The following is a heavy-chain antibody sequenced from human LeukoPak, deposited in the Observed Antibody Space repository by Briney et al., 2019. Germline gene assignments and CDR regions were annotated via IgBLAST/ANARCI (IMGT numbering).Heavy chain of an antibody. D-gene: IGHD2-2*03. CDR3: ARLDRGTIDI. CDR1: GFTFSSYS. J-gene: IGHJ3*02. V-gene: IGHV3-21*01. CDR2: ISSSSSYI. Sequence: GGSLRLSCTASGFTFSSYSMNWVRQAPGKGLEWVSSISSSSSYIYYADSVKGRFTTSRDNAKNSLYLQMNSLRAEDTAVYYCARLDRGTIDIWGQGTMVTVSS.